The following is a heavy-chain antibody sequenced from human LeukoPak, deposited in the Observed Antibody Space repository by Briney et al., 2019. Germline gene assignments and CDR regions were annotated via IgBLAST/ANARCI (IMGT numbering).Heavy chain of an antibody. J-gene: IGHJ3*02. V-gene: IGHV4-39*01. CDR1: GGSISSSSYY. D-gene: IGHD1-26*01. CDR3: ARHVTTVVGATEAFDI. CDR2: IYYSGST. Sequence: PSETLSLTCTVSGGSISSSSYYWGWIRQPPGKGLEWIGSIYYSGSTYYNPSLKSRVTISVDTSKNQFSLKLSSVTAADTAVYYCARHVTTVVGATEAFDIWGQGTMVTVSS.